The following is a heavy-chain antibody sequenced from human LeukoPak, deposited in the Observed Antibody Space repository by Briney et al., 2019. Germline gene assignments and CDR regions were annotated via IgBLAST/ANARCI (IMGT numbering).Heavy chain of an antibody. V-gene: IGHV1-24*01. CDR1: GYTLTELS. J-gene: IGHJ4*02. Sequence: ASVKVSCKVSGYTLTELSMHLVRQAPGKGLERMGGFDPEDGETIYAQKFQGRVTMTEDTSTDTAYMKLSSLRSEDTAVYYCATDPADGDYSVTDCWGQGTLVTVSS. CDR2: FDPEDGET. D-gene: IGHD4-17*01. CDR3: ATDPADGDYSVTDC.